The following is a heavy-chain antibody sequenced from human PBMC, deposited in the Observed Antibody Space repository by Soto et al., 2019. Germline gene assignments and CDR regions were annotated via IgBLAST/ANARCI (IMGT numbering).Heavy chain of an antibody. CDR3: AGGPVVGATIFDY. CDR1: GGSISSSSYY. J-gene: IGHJ4*02. D-gene: IGHD1-26*01. Sequence: SETLSLTCTVSGGSISSSSYYWGWIRQPPGKGREGIGSIYYSGSTYYNPSLKSRLTISVDTSKNQFSLKLSSVTAADTAVDYCAGGPVVGATIFDYWGQGTQVTVSS. CDR2: IYYSGST. V-gene: IGHV4-39*01.